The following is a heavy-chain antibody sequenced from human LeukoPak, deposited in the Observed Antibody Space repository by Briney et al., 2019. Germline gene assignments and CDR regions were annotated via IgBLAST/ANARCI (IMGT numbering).Heavy chain of an antibody. CDR3: ARTGIAAAGVYDY. CDR1: GFTFSSYS. Sequence: GGSLRLSCAASGFTFSSYSMNWVRQAPGKGLEWVSYISSSSSTIYYADSVKGRFTISGDNAKNSLYLQMNSLRAEDTAVYYCARTGIAAAGVYDYWGQGTLVTVSS. V-gene: IGHV3-48*04. J-gene: IGHJ4*02. CDR2: ISSSSSTI. D-gene: IGHD6-13*01.